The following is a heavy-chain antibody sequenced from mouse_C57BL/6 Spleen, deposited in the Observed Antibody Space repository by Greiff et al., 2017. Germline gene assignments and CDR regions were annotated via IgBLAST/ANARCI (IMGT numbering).Heavy chain of an antibody. Sequence: VQLQQSGPVLVKPGASVKMSCKASGYTFTDYYMNWVKQSHGKSLEWIGGINPYNGGTSYNQTFKGKATLTVDKSSSTAYMDLNSLTSEDSAVYYCARWNYDYDDAMDYWGQGTSVTVSS. CDR1: GYTFTDYY. V-gene: IGHV1-19*01. J-gene: IGHJ4*01. D-gene: IGHD2-4*01. CDR2: INPYNGGT. CDR3: ARWNYDYDDAMDY.